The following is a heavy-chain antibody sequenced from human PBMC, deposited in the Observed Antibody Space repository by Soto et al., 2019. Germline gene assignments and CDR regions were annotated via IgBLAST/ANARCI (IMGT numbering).Heavy chain of an antibody. Sequence: QLVQSGAEGKKPGASVTVSCKTSGYPLTDFYIHWVRQAPGQGLEWMAWINPHTGDTNTALKLQGRVPMTRDTSINTAFMELTRLSSDDTAVYYCAREGGAAPGARREWYLDLWGRGTLVSVSS. CDR3: AREGGAAPGARREWYLDL. J-gene: IGHJ2*01. D-gene: IGHD6-25*01. V-gene: IGHV1-2*02. CDR2: INPHTGDT. CDR1: GYPLTDFY.